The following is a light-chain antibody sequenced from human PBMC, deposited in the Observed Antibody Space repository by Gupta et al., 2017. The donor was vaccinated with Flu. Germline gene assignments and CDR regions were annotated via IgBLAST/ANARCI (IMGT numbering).Light chain of an antibody. Sequence: EIVWTQSPATLSLSPGERATLSCRASQSIASNYLAWYQQKPGQAPTVLFYDASRRATGIPDSFSGSGSGTDFTLTIRRLEPEDFAVYYCQQYGSSPSSFGQGTKLEIK. V-gene: IGKV3-20*01. J-gene: IGKJ2*03. CDR1: QSIASNY. CDR3: QQYGSSPSS. CDR2: DAS.